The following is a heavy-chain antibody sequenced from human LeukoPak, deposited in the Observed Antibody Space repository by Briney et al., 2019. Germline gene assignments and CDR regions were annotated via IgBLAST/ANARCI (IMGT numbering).Heavy chain of an antibody. J-gene: IGHJ4*02. CDR1: GYTFTGYY. Sequence: ASVKVSCKASGYTFTGYYMHWVRQAPAQGLEWMGWINPNSGGTNYAQQFQGRVTMTRDTSISTAYMELSRLRSDDTAVYYCARERTLTSCYDYWGQGTLVTVSS. CDR2: INPNSGGT. V-gene: IGHV1-2*02. D-gene: IGHD2-15*01. CDR3: ARERTLTSCYDY.